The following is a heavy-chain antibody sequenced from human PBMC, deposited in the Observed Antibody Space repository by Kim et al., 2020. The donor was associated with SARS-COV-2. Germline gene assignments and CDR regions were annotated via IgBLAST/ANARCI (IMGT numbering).Heavy chain of an antibody. CDR3: ARQQRYSSGWYVAFYY. CDR2: AYYIGNT. D-gene: IGHD6-19*01. J-gene: IGHJ6*01. Sequence: SETLSLTCTVSGGSLSSSSYYWVWIRQPPGKGLEWIGTAYYIGNTYYNPSLKSRVTISVDTSKNQFSLKLGSVTAADTSVYYCARQQRYSSGWYVAFYY. CDR1: GGSLSSSSYY. V-gene: IGHV4-39*01.